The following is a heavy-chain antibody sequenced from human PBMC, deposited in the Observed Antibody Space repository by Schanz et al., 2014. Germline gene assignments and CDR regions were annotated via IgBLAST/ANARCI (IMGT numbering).Heavy chain of an antibody. CDR1: GFSISDHT. D-gene: IGHD3-22*01. Sequence: EEQLVESGGGLVQPGRSLRLSCAASGFSISDHTMRWDRQAPGKGLEPVSVTYLGGNTDYADSVKGRFTISRDNSKNTLFLQVNSLRAEDTAVYYCAKDHFGHYDSSGCSDCYYYGMDVWGQGTTVTVSS. CDR2: TYLGGNT. J-gene: IGHJ6*02. V-gene: IGHV3-66*01. CDR3: AKDHFGHYDSSGCSDCYYYGMDV.